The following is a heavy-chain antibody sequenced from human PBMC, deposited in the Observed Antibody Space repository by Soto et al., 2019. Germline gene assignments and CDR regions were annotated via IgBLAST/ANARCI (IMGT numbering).Heavy chain of an antibody. Sequence: GASVKVSCKASGYTFTSYAMHWVRQAPGQRLEWMGWINAGNGNTKYSQKFQGRVTITRDTSTSTAYMELSSLRSEDTAVYYCASFPYGYSSGWYNSAEYFQHWGQGTLVTVSS. D-gene: IGHD6-19*01. CDR2: INAGNGNT. CDR3: ASFPYGYSSGWYNSAEYFQH. CDR1: GYTFTSYA. J-gene: IGHJ1*01. V-gene: IGHV1-3*01.